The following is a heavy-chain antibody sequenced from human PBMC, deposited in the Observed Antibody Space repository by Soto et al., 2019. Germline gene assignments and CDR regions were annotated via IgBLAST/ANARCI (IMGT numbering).Heavy chain of an antibody. CDR2: ISDSGGST. CDR3: AKADYGDYGFDY. J-gene: IGHJ4*02. D-gene: IGHD4-17*01. Sequence: EVQLLESGGGLVQPGGSLRLSCAASGITFSSYAMSWVRQAPGKGLEWVSGISDSGGSTYYADSVKGRFTISRDNSKNTLYLQMNCLRAEDTAVYYCAKADYGDYGFDYWGQGTLVTVSS. CDR1: GITFSSYA. V-gene: IGHV3-23*01.